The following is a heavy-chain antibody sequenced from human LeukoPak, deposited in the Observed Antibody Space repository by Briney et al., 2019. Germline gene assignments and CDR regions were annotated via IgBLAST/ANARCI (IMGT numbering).Heavy chain of an antibody. CDR3: ARNLAVAAHVDYFDY. V-gene: IGHV3-48*04. Sequence: GGSLRLSCAASGFTFSSYTMNWVRQAPGKGLEWVSYIGSSVGTIYYGDSLKGRFTISRDNAKNSLYLQMNSLRAEDTAVYYCARNLAVAAHVDYFDYWGQGTLVTVSS. J-gene: IGHJ4*02. D-gene: IGHD6-19*01. CDR2: IGSSVGTI. CDR1: GFTFSSYT.